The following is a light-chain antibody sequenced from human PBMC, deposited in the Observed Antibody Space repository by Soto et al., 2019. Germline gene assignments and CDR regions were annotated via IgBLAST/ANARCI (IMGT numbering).Light chain of an antibody. V-gene: IGKV3-20*01. Sequence: EIVLTQSPGTLSLSPGESATLSCRASQSLSSNYLAWYQQKPGQAPRLLIYDASSRATGIPDRFSGSGSETDFTLTISRLEPEDFAVYYCQQYGTSPITFGPGTKVDIK. CDR2: DAS. J-gene: IGKJ3*01. CDR1: QSLSSNY. CDR3: QQYGTSPIT.